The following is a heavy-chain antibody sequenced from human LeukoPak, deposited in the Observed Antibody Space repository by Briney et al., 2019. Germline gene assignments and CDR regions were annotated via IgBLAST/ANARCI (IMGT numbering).Heavy chain of an antibody. J-gene: IGHJ4*02. CDR3: AKDIVVPAAMMVGGGGHGFDY. Sequence: GGSLRLSCAASGFTFSSYSMNWVRQAPGKGLEWVSSISSSSSYIYYADSVKGRFTISRDNAKNSLYLQMNSLRAEDTAVYYCAKDIVVPAAMMVGGGGHGFDYWGQGTLVTVSS. CDR1: GFTFSSYS. CDR2: ISSSSSYI. D-gene: IGHD2-2*01. V-gene: IGHV3-21*04.